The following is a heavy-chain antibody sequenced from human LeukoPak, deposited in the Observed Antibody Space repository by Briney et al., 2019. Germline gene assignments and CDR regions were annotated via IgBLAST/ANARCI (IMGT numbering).Heavy chain of an antibody. V-gene: IGHV3-30*02. CDR1: GFTFSSYG. J-gene: IGHJ4*02. CDR2: IRYDGGNK. Sequence: GGSLRLSCAASGFTFSSYGMHWVRQAPGKGLEWVAFIRYDGGNKYYADSVKGRFTISRDNSKNTLYLQMNSLRAEDTAVYYCASLGGVTMIVVVEVYWGQGTLVTVSS. D-gene: IGHD3-22*01. CDR3: ASLGGVTMIVVVEVY.